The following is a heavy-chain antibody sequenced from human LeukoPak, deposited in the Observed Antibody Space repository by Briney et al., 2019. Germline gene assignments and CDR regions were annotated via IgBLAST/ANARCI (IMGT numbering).Heavy chain of an antibody. Sequence: EASVKVSCKASGGTFNSYAISWVRPAPGQGLEWMGRIIPILGIANYAQKFQGRVTITADKSTSTAYMELSSLRSEDTAVYYCARDPGYYDSSGYYHYYFDYWGQGTLVTVSS. CDR3: ARDPGYYDSSGYYHYYFDY. J-gene: IGHJ4*02. CDR2: IIPILGIA. V-gene: IGHV1-69*04. D-gene: IGHD3-22*01. CDR1: GGTFNSYA.